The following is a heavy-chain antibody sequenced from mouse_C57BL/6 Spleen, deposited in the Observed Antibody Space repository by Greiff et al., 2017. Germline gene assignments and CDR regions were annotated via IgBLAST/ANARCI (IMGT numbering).Heavy chain of an antibody. Sequence: VQLQQSGAELVRPGASVTLSCKASGYTFTDYEMHWVKQTPVHGLEWIGAIDPETGGTAYNQKFKGKAILTADQSSSTAYMELRSLTSEDSAVXYCTRPAMVTGDYWGQGTTLTVSS. D-gene: IGHD2-2*01. V-gene: IGHV1-15*01. CDR1: GYTFTDYE. J-gene: IGHJ2*01. CDR2: IDPETGGT. CDR3: TRPAMVTGDY.